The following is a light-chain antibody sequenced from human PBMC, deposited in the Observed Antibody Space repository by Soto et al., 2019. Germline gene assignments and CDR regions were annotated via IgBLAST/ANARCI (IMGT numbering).Light chain of an antibody. Sequence: DIQMTQSPSTLSASVGDRVSITCRASQSISNWLAWYQQKPGKAPKLLIYKASSLQTGVPSRFSGSASGTEFTLTISSLQPDDFATYYCQQYNTYLYTFGQGTKLEIK. CDR1: QSISNW. CDR2: KAS. CDR3: QQYNTYLYT. J-gene: IGKJ2*01. V-gene: IGKV1-5*03.